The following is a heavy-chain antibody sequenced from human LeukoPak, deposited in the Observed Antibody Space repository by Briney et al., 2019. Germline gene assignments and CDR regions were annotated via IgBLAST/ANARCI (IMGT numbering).Heavy chain of an antibody. D-gene: IGHD6-19*01. J-gene: IGHJ4*02. CDR1: GYTFSSYS. CDR3: ASQTPRRLPIAVADYFDY. V-gene: IGHV3-21*01. Sequence: PGGSLTLACAASGYTFSSYSMNWVRQAPGKGLEWVSFICSSSSYIYYADSMKGRFTISRDNAKNSLYLQMNSLRAEDTAVYYCASQTPRRLPIAVADYFDYWGQGTLVTVSS. CDR2: ICSSSSYI.